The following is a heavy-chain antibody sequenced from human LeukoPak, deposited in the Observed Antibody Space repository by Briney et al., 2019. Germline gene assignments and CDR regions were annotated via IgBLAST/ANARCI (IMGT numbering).Heavy chain of an antibody. CDR1: GGSFKNFA. V-gene: IGHV1-69*13. D-gene: IGHD3-3*01. CDR3: ARRAEWFSWTRLDAFDI. J-gene: IGHJ3*02. Sequence: SVKVSCKASGGSFKNFAISWVRQAPGQGPEWMGGFNHIYGTTNYAQKFQGRVTITVDDSTNIAYLDLSSLRSDDTALYYCARRAEWFSWTRLDAFDIWRQGTMVTVSS. CDR2: FNHIYGTT.